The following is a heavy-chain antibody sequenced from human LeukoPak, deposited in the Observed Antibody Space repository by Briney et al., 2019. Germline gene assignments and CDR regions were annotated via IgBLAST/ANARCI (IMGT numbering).Heavy chain of an antibody. J-gene: IGHJ4*02. CDR2: ISGSGGST. V-gene: IGHV3-23*01. Sequence: GGSLRLSCAASGFTFSSYAMSWVRQAPGKGLEWVSVISGSGGSTNYADSVKGRFTISRDNAENSLYLQMNSLRAEDTAVYYCARDGSYCSGGSCYDYWGQGTLVTVSS. CDR3: ARDGSYCSGGSCYDY. D-gene: IGHD2-15*01. CDR1: GFTFSSYA.